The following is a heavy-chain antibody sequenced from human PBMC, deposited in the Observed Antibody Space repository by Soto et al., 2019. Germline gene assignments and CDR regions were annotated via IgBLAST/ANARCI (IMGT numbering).Heavy chain of an antibody. CDR3: ATSLRYDSSGYLN. V-gene: IGHV4-31*03. CDR2: IYYSGSP. D-gene: IGHD3-22*01. J-gene: IGHJ4*02. CDR1: GGSISSGGYS. Sequence: SETLSLTCTVSGGSISSGGYSWSWIRQHPGKGLEWIGYIYYSGSPYYNPSLKSRVTISVDTSKNQFSLKLSSVTAADTAVYYCATSLRYDSSGYLNWGQGTLVTVSS.